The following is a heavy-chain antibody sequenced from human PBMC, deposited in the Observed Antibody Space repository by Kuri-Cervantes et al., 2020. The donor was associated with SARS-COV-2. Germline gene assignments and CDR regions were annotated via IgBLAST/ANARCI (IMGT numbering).Heavy chain of an antibody. CDR3: ARDFYGDYIWYFDL. CDR2: IIPIFGTA. V-gene: IGHV1-69*06. Sequence: SVKVSCKASGGTFSSYAISWVRQAPGQGLEWMGGIIPIFGTANYAQKFQGRVTITADKSTSTAYMELSSLRSEDTAVYYCARDFYGDYIWYFDLWGRGTLVTVSS. J-gene: IGHJ2*01. CDR1: GGTFSSYA. D-gene: IGHD4-17*01.